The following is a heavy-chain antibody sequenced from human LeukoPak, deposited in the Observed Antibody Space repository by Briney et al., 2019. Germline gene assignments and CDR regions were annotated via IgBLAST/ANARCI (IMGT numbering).Heavy chain of an antibody. CDR3: ARGIGDYDFWSGYYYYYYMDV. D-gene: IGHD3-3*01. J-gene: IGHJ6*03. Sequence: LETLSLTCAVSGYSISSGYYWGWIRQPPGKGLEWIGSICHSGSTYYNPSLKSRVTISVDTSKNQFSLKLSSVTAADTAVYYCARGIGDYDFWSGYYYYYYMDVWGKGTTVTVSS. V-gene: IGHV4-38-2*01. CDR2: ICHSGST. CDR1: GYSISSGYY.